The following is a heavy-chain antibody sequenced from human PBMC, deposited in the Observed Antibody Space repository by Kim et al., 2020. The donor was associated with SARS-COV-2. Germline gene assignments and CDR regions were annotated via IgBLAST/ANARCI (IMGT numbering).Heavy chain of an antibody. D-gene: IGHD5-18*01. V-gene: IGHV1-69*13. J-gene: IGHJ4*02. CDR2: IIPMFPTP. Sequence: SVKVSCKASGGSFSTYAVSWVRQAPGPGLQWMGGIIPMFPTPNYAEQFEGRVTITAVESTRTVYMELSSLTSEDTAIYFCARDLSQGFNYGVFDSWGQGTLVTVSS. CDR3: ARDLSQGFNYGVFDS. CDR1: GGSFSTYA.